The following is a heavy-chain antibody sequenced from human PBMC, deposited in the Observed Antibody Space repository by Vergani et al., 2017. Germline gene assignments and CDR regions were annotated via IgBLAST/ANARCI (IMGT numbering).Heavy chain of an antibody. D-gene: IGHD3-16*01. V-gene: IGHV1-24*01. CDR1: GYTLTELS. CDR2: FDPEDCET. CDR3: ATGPFGGVISGWFDP. J-gene: IGHJ5*02. Sequence: QVQLVQSGAEVKKPGASVKVSCKVSGYTLTELSMHWVRQAPGKGLEWMGGFDPEDCETIDAQKFQGRVTMTEDTSTDTAYMERSSLRSEYTAVYYCATGPFGGVISGWFDPWGQGTLVTVSS.